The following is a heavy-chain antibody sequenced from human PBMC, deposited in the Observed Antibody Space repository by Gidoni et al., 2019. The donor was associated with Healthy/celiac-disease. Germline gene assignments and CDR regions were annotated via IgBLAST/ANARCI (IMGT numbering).Heavy chain of an antibody. CDR1: GGSISSGGYY. CDR3: AARDGYNLRWFDP. CDR2: IYYSGST. J-gene: IGHJ5*02. Sequence: QVQLQESGPGLVKHSPTLSLTCTVPGGSISSGGYYWSWIRQHPGKVLEWIGYIYYSGSTYYNPSLKSRVTISVDTSKNQFSLKLSSVTAADTAVYYCAARDGYNLRWFDPWGQGTLVTVSS. V-gene: IGHV4-31*03. D-gene: IGHD5-12*01.